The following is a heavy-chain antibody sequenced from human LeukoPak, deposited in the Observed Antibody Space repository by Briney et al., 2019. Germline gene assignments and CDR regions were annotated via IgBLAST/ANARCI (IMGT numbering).Heavy chain of an antibody. Sequence: GASVKVSCKASGGTFSSYAISWVRQAPGQGLEWMGRIIPILGIANYAQKFQGRVMITADKSTSTAYMELSSLRSEDTAVYYCARLKREYSYGFETPDYWGQGTLVTVSS. V-gene: IGHV1-69*04. CDR2: IIPILGIA. CDR1: GGTFSSYA. J-gene: IGHJ4*02. D-gene: IGHD5-18*01. CDR3: ARLKREYSYGFETPDY.